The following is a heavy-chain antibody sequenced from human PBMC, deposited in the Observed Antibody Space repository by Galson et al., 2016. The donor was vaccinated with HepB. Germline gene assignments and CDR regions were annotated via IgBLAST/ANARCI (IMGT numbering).Heavy chain of an antibody. J-gene: IGHJ6*02. CDR1: AYVFVTHG. CDR2: ISPYSGDT. Sequence: SVKVSCKASAYVFVTHGISWVRQAPGQGLEWMAWISPYSGDTYYSHKFQGRVALTTVTSTGTAYMEMRSLRSDDTAVYYCARDKRFSCVNGACSLGDQYFGMDVWGQGTTVIVSS. CDR3: ARDKRFSCVNGACSLGDQYFGMDV. V-gene: IGHV1-18*01. D-gene: IGHD2-21*02.